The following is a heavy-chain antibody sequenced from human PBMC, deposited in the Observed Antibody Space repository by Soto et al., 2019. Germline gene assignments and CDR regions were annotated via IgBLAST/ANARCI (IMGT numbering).Heavy chain of an antibody. CDR3: ARVPDYPHDWLLYLDY. Sequence: EVQLVESGGGLVQPGGSLRLSCAASGVTFSSYSMNWVRQAPGKGLEWVSYISSSSSTIYYADSVKGRFNISRDNAKNSLYLQMNSLRDEDTAVYYCARVPDYPHDWLLYLDYWGQGTLVTVSS. V-gene: IGHV3-48*02. CDR2: ISSSSSTI. J-gene: IGHJ4*02. D-gene: IGHD3-9*01. CDR1: GVTFSSYS.